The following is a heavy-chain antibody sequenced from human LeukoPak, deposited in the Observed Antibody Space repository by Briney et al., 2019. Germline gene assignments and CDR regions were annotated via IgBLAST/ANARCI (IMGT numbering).Heavy chain of an antibody. CDR3: VRGPYGSGISNWFDP. Sequence: PSETLSLTCTVSGGSISSSSYYWGWIRQPPGKGLEWIGSIYYSGSTYYNPSLKSRVTVSVDTPKNQFSLKLTSVTAADTAVYYCVRGPYGSGISNWFDPWGQGTLVIVSS. J-gene: IGHJ5*02. D-gene: IGHD3-10*01. V-gene: IGHV4-39*07. CDR2: IYYSGST. CDR1: GGSISSSSYY.